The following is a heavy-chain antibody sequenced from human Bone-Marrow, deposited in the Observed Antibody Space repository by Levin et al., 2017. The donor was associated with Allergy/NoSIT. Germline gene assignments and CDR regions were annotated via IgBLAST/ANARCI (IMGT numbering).Heavy chain of an antibody. V-gene: IGHV3-74*01. CDR2: IKSDGSGT. D-gene: IGHD1-26*01. CDR3: AILSGNFDY. J-gene: IGHJ4*02. CDR1: GFNFSNYW. Sequence: SCAASGFNFSNYWMHWVRQGPGKGLAWVSRIKSDGSGTLYADSVRGRFTVSRDNAKKTLYLQMNSLRAEDTALYYCAILSGNFDYWGQGALVTVSS.